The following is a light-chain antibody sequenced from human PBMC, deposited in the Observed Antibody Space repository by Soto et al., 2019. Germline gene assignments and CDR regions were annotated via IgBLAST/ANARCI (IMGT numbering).Light chain of an antibody. Sequence: EIVMTQSPATLSVSPGERATLSCRASQSVSSNLAWYQQKPGQAPRLLIYGASTRATGIPARFSGSGSGTEFTLPISSLQSEDFGVYFCHQYNNWPPMTFGQGTKVEIK. CDR3: HQYNNWPPMT. J-gene: IGKJ1*01. CDR1: QSVSSN. V-gene: IGKV3-15*01. CDR2: GAS.